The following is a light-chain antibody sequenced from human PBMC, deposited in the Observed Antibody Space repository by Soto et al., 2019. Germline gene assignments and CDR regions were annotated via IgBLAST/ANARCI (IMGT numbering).Light chain of an antibody. CDR2: DVS. CDR1: SSDVGGYNY. Sequence: QSALTQPASVSGSPGQSITISCTGTSSDVGGYNYVSWYQQHPGKAPKLMIYDVSNRPSGVSNRFSGSKSGNTASLTISGFQAEDEADYYCSSYTSSSRGDVVFGGGTKVTVL. V-gene: IGLV2-14*01. CDR3: SSYTSSSRGDVV. J-gene: IGLJ2*01.